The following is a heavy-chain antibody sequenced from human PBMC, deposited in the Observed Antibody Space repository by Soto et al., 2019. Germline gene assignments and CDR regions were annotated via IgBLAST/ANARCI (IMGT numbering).Heavy chain of an antibody. D-gene: IGHD2-21*01. V-gene: IGHV4-34*02. CDR1: GGSFSGSY. CDR3: ARGRDGGGAS. CDR2: INPSGST. J-gene: IGHJ5*02. Sequence: QVQLQQWGAGLLKPSETLSLTCAVYGGSFSGSYWSWIRQPPGKGLEWIGEINPSGSTNYSPSLKRRATISVDTSKNQFSLKLSSVMAADTAVYYCARGRDGGGASWGQGTRVTVSS.